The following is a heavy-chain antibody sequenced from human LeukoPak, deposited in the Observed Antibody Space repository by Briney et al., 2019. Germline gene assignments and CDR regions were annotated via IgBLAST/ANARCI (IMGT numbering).Heavy chain of an antibody. J-gene: IGHJ4*02. V-gene: IGHV4-59*08. Sequence: SETLSLTCTVSGGSISTYYWSWIRQPPGKGLEWIGHIYSRGSTNYSPSLESRVTIPLDTSNNQFSLNLNSVTAADTAVYYCARHSARGLDYWGQGTLVTVSS. CDR1: GGSISTYY. D-gene: IGHD3-10*01. CDR3: ARHSARGLDY. CDR2: IYSRGST.